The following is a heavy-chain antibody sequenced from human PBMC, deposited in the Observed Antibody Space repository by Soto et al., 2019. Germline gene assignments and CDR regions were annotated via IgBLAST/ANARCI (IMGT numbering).Heavy chain of an antibody. V-gene: IGHV3-23*01. CDR1: GFTFSSYA. J-gene: IGHJ4*02. CDR2: ISGSGGST. Sequence: PGGSLRLSCAASGFTFSSYAMSRVRQAPGKGLEWVSAISGSGGSTYYADSVKGRFTISRDNSKNTLYLQMNSLRAEDTAVYYCATSDIVVVVAATPHYFDYWGQGTLVTVSS. D-gene: IGHD2-15*01. CDR3: ATSDIVVVVAATPHYFDY.